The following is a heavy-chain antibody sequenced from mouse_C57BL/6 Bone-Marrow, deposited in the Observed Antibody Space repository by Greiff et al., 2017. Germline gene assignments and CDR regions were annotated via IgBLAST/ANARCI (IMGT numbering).Heavy chain of an antibody. D-gene: IGHD2-4*01. CDR1: GYTFTSYG. Sequence: VQLQQSGADLARPGASVRLSCKASGYTFTSYGISWVKQSTGQGLEWIGEIYPRSGNTYYNEKFKGKATLTADKSSSTAYMELRSLTSEDSAVYFCARENDYDGYYFDYWGQGTTLTVSS. CDR3: ARENDYDGYYFDY. CDR2: IYPRSGNT. V-gene: IGHV1-81*01. J-gene: IGHJ2*01.